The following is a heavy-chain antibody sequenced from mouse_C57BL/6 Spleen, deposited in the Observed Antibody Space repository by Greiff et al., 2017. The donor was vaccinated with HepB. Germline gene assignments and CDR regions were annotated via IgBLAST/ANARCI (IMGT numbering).Heavy chain of an antibody. Sequence: VQLKQSGAELVRPGASVKLSCKASGYTFTDYYINWVKQRPGQGLEWIARIYPGSGNTYYNEKFKGKATLTAEKSSSTAYMQLSSLTSEDSAVYFCARGGLLYYFDYWGQGTTLTVSS. CDR2: IYPGSGNT. V-gene: IGHV1-76*01. CDR1: GYTFTDYY. D-gene: IGHD1-1*01. J-gene: IGHJ2*01. CDR3: ARGGLLYYFDY.